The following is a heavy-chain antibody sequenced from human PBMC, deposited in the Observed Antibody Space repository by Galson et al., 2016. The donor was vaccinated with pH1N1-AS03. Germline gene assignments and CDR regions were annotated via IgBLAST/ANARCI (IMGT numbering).Heavy chain of an antibody. D-gene: IGHD3-3*01. CDR1: GFTFSGYW. V-gene: IGHV3-7*03. Sequence: SLRLSCAASGFTFSGYWMTWVRQAPGKGLKWVASIKQDGSEKSYADSVKGRFTISRDNAKNSLYLQMNSLRAEDTAVYYCARGKDFWSGYPDDPFDIWGQGTMVTVSS. CDR3: ARGKDFWSGYPDDPFDI. J-gene: IGHJ3*02. CDR2: IKQDGSEK.